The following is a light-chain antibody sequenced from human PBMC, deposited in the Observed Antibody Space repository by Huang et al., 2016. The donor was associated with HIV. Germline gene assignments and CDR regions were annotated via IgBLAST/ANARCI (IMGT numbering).Light chain of an antibody. CDR2: GAS. V-gene: IGKV3-20*01. CDR1: QSVSSSF. Sequence: EIVLTQSPGTLSLFPGEGATLSCRASQSVSSSFLGWYQQKSGQAPRPLIYGASSRATGIPDRFSGSGSGTDFTLTISRLEPEDFAVYYCQQYGNSPYTFGQGSKLEIK. CDR3: QQYGNSPYT. J-gene: IGKJ2*01.